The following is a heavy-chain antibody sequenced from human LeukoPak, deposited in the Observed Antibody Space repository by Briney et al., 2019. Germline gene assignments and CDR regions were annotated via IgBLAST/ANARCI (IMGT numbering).Heavy chain of an antibody. V-gene: IGHV4-31*03. CDR2: IYYSGST. Sequence: SQTLSLTCTVSGGSISSGGYYWSWIRPHPGKGLEWIGYIYYSGSTYYNPSLKSRVTISVDTSKNQFSLKLSSVTAADTAVYYCARGQQLAFDYWGQGTLVTVSS. D-gene: IGHD6-13*01. CDR3: ARGQQLAFDY. CDR1: GGSISSGGYY. J-gene: IGHJ4*02.